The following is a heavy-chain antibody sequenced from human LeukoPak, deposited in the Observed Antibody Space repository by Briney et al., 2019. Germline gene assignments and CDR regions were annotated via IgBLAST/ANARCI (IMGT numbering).Heavy chain of an antibody. Sequence: ASVKVSCKASGYTFTSYDINWVRQATGQGLEWMGWMNPNSGNTGYTQKFQGRVTMTRDTSISTAYMELSSLRSEDTAVYYCARWGGINLDTDLDYWGQGTLVTVSS. D-gene: IGHD3-16*01. CDR3: ARWGGINLDTDLDY. J-gene: IGHJ4*02. V-gene: IGHV1-8*01. CDR2: MNPNSGNT. CDR1: GYTFTSYD.